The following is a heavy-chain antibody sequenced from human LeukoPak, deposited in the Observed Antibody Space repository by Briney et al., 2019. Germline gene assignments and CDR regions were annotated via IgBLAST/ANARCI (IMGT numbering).Heavy chain of an antibody. D-gene: IGHD3-10*01. CDR3: ARLCGFYYGSGSYDGPTHHRFDP. J-gene: IGHJ5*02. Sequence: GASVKVSCKASGYTFTGYYMHWVRQAPGQGLEWMGWISAYNGNTNYAQKLQGRVTMTTDTSTSTAYMELRSLRSDDTAVYYCARLCGFYYGSGSYDGPTHHRFDPWGQGTLVTVSS. V-gene: IGHV1-18*04. CDR1: GYTFTGYY. CDR2: ISAYNGNT.